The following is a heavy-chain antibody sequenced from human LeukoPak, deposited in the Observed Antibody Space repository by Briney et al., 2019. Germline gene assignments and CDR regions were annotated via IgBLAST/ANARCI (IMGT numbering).Heavy chain of an antibody. CDR3: ARGNNYYYGSGGTIPTGVDWFDP. V-gene: IGHV4-61*02. D-gene: IGHD3-10*01. CDR2: IYTSGST. CDR1: GGSISSGSYY. J-gene: IGHJ5*02. Sequence: PSGTLSLTCTVSGGSISSGSYYWSWIRQPAGKGLEWIGRIYTSGSTNYNPSLKSRVTISVDTSKNQFSLKLSSVTAADTAVYYCARGNNYYYGSGGTIPTGVDWFDPWGQGTLVTVSS.